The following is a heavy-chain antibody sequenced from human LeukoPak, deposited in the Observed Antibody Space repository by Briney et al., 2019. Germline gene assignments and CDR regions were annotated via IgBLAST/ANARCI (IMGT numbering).Heavy chain of an antibody. J-gene: IGHJ4*02. D-gene: IGHD4-17*01. CDR2: INHSGYT. Sequence: PSETLSLTCAVSGVSFYDYYWSWVRQTPGKGLEWIGEINHSGYTNDNPSLKSRVTLSIDTSRKQFSLILRSVTVADAGTYYCTRMTTGRDYWGQGTLVTVSS. V-gene: IGHV4-34*01. CDR3: TRMTTGRDY. CDR1: GVSFYDYY.